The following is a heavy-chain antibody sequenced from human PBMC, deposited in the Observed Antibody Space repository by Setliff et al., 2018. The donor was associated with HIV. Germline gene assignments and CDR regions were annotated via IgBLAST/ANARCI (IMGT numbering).Heavy chain of an antibody. CDR2: IHYTGTT. D-gene: IGHD3-16*01. V-gene: IGHV4-39*07. CDR1: GDSISSSSYY. CDR3: ARAGGGGRWLHLSYWYFDL. Sequence: PEETLSLTCIVSGDSISSSSYYWGWVRQPPGKGLGFIGIIHYTGTTYYSPSLRSRATISVDTSKNQFSLRLNSVTAADTAVYYCARAGGGGRWLHLSYWYFDLWGRGTLVTVSS. J-gene: IGHJ2*01.